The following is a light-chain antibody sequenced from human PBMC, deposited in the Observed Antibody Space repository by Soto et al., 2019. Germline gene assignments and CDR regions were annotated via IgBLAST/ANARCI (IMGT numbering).Light chain of an antibody. CDR2: KAS. V-gene: IGKV1-5*03. Sequence: IHMAQSPSTLSGSVGDRVTMTCRASQTISSWLAWYQQKPGKAPKLLIYKASTLKSGVPSRFSGSGSGTEFTLTISSLQPDDFATYYCQHYNSYSEAFGQGTKVDNK. CDR1: QTISSW. CDR3: QHYNSYSEA. J-gene: IGKJ1*01.